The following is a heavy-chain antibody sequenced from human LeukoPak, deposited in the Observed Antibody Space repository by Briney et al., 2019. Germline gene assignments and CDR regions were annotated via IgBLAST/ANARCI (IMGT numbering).Heavy chain of an antibody. CDR1: GGSISSYY. J-gene: IGHJ4*02. CDR2: IYYSGST. D-gene: IGHD6-19*01. CDR3: ASGGTGIAVAGNPSSDLPFDY. Sequence: SETLSLTCTVSGGSISSYYWSWIRQPPGKGLEWIGYIYYSGSTNYNPSLKSRVTISVDTSKNQFSLKLSSATAADTAVYYCASGGTGIAVAGNPSSDLPFDYWGQGTLVTVSS. V-gene: IGHV4-59*01.